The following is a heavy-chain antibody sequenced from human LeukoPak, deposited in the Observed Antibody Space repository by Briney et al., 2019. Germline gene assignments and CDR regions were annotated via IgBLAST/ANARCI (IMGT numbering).Heavy chain of an antibody. Sequence: SETLSLTRTVSGGYINSCYWSWMRQPPGRGREGIGYIYYSGSTNYNPSLTNRVTIPVDTSKHQFSLKLTSVTAAGTAVCYCARVRYYDSSRYWGSAKTSRTFDIWGQGTMVTVSS. CDR3: ARVRYYDSSRYWGSAKTSRTFDI. CDR1: GGYINSCY. J-gene: IGHJ3*02. V-gene: IGHV4-59*01. CDR2: IYYSGST. D-gene: IGHD3-22*01.